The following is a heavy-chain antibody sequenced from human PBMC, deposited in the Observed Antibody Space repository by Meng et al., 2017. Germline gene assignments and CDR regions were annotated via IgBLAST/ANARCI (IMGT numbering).Heavy chain of an antibody. CDR2: IKEDGGKK. CDR3: ARDILGGAFDI. V-gene: IGHV3-7*01. CDR1: GFSFSSYW. J-gene: IGHJ3*02. D-gene: IGHD3-3*02. Sequence: GESLKISCAASGFSFSSYWMSWVRQAPGEGLEWVANIKEDGGKKFYVDSVKGRFTISRDNTNPSLDLQINSVRVEDTAVYYCARDILGGAFDIWGQGTMVTVSS.